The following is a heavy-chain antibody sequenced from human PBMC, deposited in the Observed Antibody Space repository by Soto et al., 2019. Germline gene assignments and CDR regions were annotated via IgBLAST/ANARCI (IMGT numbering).Heavy chain of an antibody. CDR1: GGSFSGYY. D-gene: IGHD2-2*01. CDR3: ARTTRGYCSSTSCSSDYYYMDV. CDR2: INHSGST. V-gene: IGHV4-34*01. Sequence: PSETLSLTCAVYGGSFSGYYWSWIRQPPGKGLEWIGEINHSGSTNYNPSLKSRVTISVDTSKNQFSLKLSSVTAADTAVYYCARTTRGYCSSTSCSSDYYYMDVWGKGTTVTVSS. J-gene: IGHJ6*03.